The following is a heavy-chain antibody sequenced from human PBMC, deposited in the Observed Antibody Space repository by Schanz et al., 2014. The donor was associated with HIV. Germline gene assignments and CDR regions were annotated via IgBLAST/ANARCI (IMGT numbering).Heavy chain of an antibody. CDR3: ARAWYHYGSGSYYRNYGMDV. J-gene: IGHJ6*02. V-gene: IGHV1-8*01. D-gene: IGHD3-10*01. Sequence: QVQLVQSGAEVKKPGASVKVSCKASGYTFINYDIHWVRQASGLGLEWMGWMNPSTGNSGYAQMFQVRVTMTRDTSISTAYLEVDSLKSEDTAVYYCARAWYHYGSGSYYRNYGMDVWGQGTTVTVSS. CDR1: GYTFINYD. CDR2: MNPSTGNS.